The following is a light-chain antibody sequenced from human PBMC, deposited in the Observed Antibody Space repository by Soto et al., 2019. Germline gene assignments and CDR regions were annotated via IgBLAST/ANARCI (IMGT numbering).Light chain of an antibody. CDR2: DAS. CDR3: QQRSNWPPWLT. Sequence: ESVLTQSAATLSLSPGERATLSCRASQSVSSYLAWYQQKPGQAPRLLIYDASNRATGIPARFSGSGSGTDFTLTISSLEPEDFAVYYCQQRSNWPPWLTFGGGTKVDIK. CDR1: QSVSSY. J-gene: IGKJ4*01. V-gene: IGKV3-11*01.